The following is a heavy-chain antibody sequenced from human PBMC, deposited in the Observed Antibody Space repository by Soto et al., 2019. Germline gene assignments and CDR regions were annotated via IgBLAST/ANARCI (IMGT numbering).Heavy chain of an antibody. CDR1: GFTFSSYA. J-gene: IGHJ6*02. CDR3: AKDPRQGGSYYYYYYGMDV. CDR2: ISGSGGST. D-gene: IGHD1-26*01. V-gene: IGHV3-23*01. Sequence: HPGGSLRLSCAASGFTFSSYAMSWVRQAPGKGLEWVSAISGSGGSTYYADSVKGRFTISRDNSKNTLYLQMNSLRAEDTAVYYCAKDPRQGGSYYYYYYGMDVWGQGTTVTVSS.